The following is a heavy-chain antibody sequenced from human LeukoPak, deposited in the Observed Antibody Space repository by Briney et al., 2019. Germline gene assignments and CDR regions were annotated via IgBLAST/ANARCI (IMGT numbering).Heavy chain of an antibody. J-gene: IGHJ3*02. D-gene: IGHD1-7*01. V-gene: IGHV4-4*07. CDR2: IYTSGST. CDR3: ARDRYNWNLGAFDI. CDR1: GGSISSYY. Sequence: SETLSLTCTVSGGSISSYYWSWIRQPAGKGLEWIGRIYTSGSTNYNPSLKSRVTMSVDTSKNQFSLKLSSVTAADTAVYYCARDRYNWNLGAFDIWGQGTMVTVSS.